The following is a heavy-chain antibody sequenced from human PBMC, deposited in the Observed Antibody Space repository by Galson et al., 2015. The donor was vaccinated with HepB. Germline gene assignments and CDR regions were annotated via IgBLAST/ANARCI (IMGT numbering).Heavy chain of an antibody. CDR3: ARARYSSSPPDY. V-gene: IGHV1-18*01. D-gene: IGHD6-6*01. CDR2: ISAYNGNT. Sequence: SVKVSCKASGYTFTSYGISWVRQAPGQGLEWMGWISAYNGNTIYALKLQGRVTITTDTSTSTVYMELRSLRSDDTAVYYCARARYSSSPPDYWGQGTLVTVSS. J-gene: IGHJ4*02. CDR1: GYTFTSYG.